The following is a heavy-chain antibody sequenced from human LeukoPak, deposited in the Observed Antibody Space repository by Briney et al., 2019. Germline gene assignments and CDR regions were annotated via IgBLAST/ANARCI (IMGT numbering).Heavy chain of an antibody. CDR2: IYHTGST. J-gene: IGHJ4*02. V-gene: IGHV4-4*02. D-gene: IGHD6-13*01. Sequence: SGTLSLTCAVSGDSISSNNWWSWVRQPPGKGLEWIEEIYHTGSTNFRPSLRSRVTISLDESKNQFSLNVNSVTAADTAVYYCARVRGHTSSWYGGDFDFWGQGTLVTVSS. CDR1: GDSISSNNW. CDR3: ARVRGHTSSWYGGDFDF.